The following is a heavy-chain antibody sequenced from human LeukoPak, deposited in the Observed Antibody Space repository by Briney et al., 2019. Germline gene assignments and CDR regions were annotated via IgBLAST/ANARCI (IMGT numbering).Heavy chain of an antibody. CDR1: GFTFSDYY. D-gene: IGHD6-19*01. Sequence: GGSLRLSCAASGFTFSDYYMSWIRQAPGKGLEWVSYISSSGSTIYYADSVKGRFTISRDNAKNSLYLQMNSLRAEDTAVYYCARDHSIMAATSGQVDYWGQGTLVTVSS. V-gene: IGHV3-11*01. J-gene: IGHJ4*02. CDR3: ARDHSIMAATSGQVDY. CDR2: ISSSGSTI.